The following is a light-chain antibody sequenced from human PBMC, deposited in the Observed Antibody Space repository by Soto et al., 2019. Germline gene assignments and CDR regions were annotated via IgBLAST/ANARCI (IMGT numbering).Light chain of an antibody. J-gene: IGLJ1*01. CDR1: SSDVGGYNH. CDR2: EVS. Sequence: SVLTQPASVSGSPGQSITISCTGTSSDVGGYNHVSWYQRHPGKAPKLMIYEVSNRPSGVSNRFSGSKSGNTASLTISGLQADDEADYYCNSHTSSNTRVFGTGTKVTV. V-gene: IGLV2-14*01. CDR3: NSHTSSNTRV.